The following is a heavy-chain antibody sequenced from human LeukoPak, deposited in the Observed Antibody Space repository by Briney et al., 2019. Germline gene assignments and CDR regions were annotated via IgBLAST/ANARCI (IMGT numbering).Heavy chain of an antibody. V-gene: IGHV3-48*01. CDR1: GFTFSSYS. J-gene: IGHJ5*02. Sequence: GGFLRLSCAASGFTFSSYSMNWVLQAPGKGLEWVSYISGSSITIYYADSVKGRFTISRDNAKNSLYLQMSSLRAEDTAVYYCATSAVAGYYSWGQGTLVTVSS. CDR2: ISGSSITI. CDR3: ATSAVAGYYS. D-gene: IGHD3-9*01.